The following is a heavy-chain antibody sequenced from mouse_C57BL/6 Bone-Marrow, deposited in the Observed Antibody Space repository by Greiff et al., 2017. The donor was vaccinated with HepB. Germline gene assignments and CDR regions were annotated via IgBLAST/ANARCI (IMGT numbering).Heavy chain of an antibody. CDR1: GFTFSDFY. CDR3: ARDAGYF. J-gene: IGHJ4*01. CDR2: SRNKANDYTT. Sequence: EVKLVESGGGLVQSGRSLRLSCATSGFTFSDFYMEWVRQAPGKGLEWIAASRNKANDYTTEYSASVKGRFIVSRDTPQSILYLQMNALRAEDTAIYYCARDAGYFWGQGTSVTVSS. V-gene: IGHV7-1*01.